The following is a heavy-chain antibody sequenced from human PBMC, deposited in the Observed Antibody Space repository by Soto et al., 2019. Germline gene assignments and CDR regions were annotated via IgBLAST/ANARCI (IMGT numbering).Heavy chain of an antibody. CDR3: ARLQYTVVTALDI. Sequence: QVQLQESGPRLVKPSETLSLTCSVSGVSIGSHFWSWIRQAPGKGPELVGYIYHTVNTNYNPALKSRVTISMDTSKNQLSLQLGSVTAADTAIYYCARLQYTVVTALDIWGQGTMVTVSS. CDR1: GVSIGSHF. V-gene: IGHV4-59*11. D-gene: IGHD2-15*01. J-gene: IGHJ3*02. CDR2: IYHTVNT.